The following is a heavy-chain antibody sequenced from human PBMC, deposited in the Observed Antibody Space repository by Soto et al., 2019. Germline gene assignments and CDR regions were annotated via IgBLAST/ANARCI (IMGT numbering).Heavy chain of an antibody. CDR2: IYYSGST. J-gene: IGHJ3*02. Sequence: SETLSLTCTVSGGSISTYKWSWIRQPPGKGLEWIGYIYYSGSTNYKPSLKSRLTISVDTSKNQFSLKLSSVTAADTAVYYCARQGAGRDDAFDIWGQGTMVIVSS. CDR3: ARQGAGRDDAFDI. V-gene: IGHV4-59*08. CDR1: GGSISTYK. D-gene: IGHD2-15*01.